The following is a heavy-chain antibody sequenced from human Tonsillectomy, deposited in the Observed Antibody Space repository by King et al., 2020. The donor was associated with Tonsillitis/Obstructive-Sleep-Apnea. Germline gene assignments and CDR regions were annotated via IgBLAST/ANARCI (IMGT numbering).Heavy chain of an antibody. D-gene: IGHD1-26*01. Sequence: QLQESGPGLVKPSQTLSLTCTVSGGSISSGGYYWSWIRQHPGKGLEWIGYIYYSGSTYYNPSLKSRVTISVDTTKNQFSLKLSSVTAADTAVYDCAADAREPNYGTDVWGQGTTVTVSS. J-gene: IGHJ6*02. CDR2: IYYSGST. CDR3: AADAREPNYGTDV. V-gene: IGHV4-31*03. CDR1: GGSISSGGYY.